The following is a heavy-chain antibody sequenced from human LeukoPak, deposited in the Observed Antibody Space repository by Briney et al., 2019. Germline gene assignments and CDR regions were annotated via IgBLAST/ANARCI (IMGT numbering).Heavy chain of an antibody. V-gene: IGHV4-34*01. Sequence: SETLSLTCAVYGGSFSGYYWSWIRQPPGKGLEWIGEINHSGSTNYNPSLKSRVTISVDTSKNQFSLKLSSVTAADTAVYYCARVGDIVVVPAAILALDYWGQGTLVTVSS. CDR1: GGSFSGYY. J-gene: IGHJ4*02. CDR2: INHSGST. CDR3: ARVGDIVVVPAAILALDY. D-gene: IGHD2-2*02.